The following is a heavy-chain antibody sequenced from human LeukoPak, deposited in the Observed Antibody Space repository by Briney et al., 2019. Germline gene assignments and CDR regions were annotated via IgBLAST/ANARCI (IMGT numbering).Heavy chain of an antibody. CDR2: INGDGSST. D-gene: IGHD6-25*01. J-gene: IGHJ2*01. CDR1: GFTLTNAW. CDR3: ARGPPWYFDL. V-gene: IGHV3-74*01. Sequence: GGSLRLSCAASGFTLTNAWMNWVRQAPGKGLVWVSRINGDGSSTAYADSVKGRFTISRDNAKNTLYLQMNSLTAEDTAVYYCARGPPWYFDLWGRGTLVTVSS.